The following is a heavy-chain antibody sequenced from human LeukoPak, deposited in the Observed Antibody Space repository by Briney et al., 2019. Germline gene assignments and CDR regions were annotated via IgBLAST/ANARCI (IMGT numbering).Heavy chain of an antibody. V-gene: IGHV4-30-2*01. Sequence: PSQTLSLTCAVSGGSISSGGYSWSWIRQPPGKGLEWIGYIYHSGSTYYNPSLKSRVTISVDRSKNQFSLKLSSVTAADTAVYYCARRSPAGWFDPWGQGTLVTVSS. CDR2: IYHSGST. CDR1: GGSISSGGYS. CDR3: ARRSPAGWFDP. D-gene: IGHD6-13*01. J-gene: IGHJ5*02.